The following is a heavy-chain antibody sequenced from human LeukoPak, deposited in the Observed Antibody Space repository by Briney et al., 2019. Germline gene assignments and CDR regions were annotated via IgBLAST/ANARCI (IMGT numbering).Heavy chain of an antibody. CDR1: GFTFSSYA. D-gene: IGHD3-3*01. CDR2: ISYDGSNK. Sequence: GGSLRLSCAASGFTFSSYAMHWVRQAPGKGLEWVAVISYDGSNKYYADSVKGRLTISRDNSKNTLYLQMNSLRAEDTAVYYCARESTRYYDFWSGYYTNPPYYFDYWGQGTLVTVSS. V-gene: IGHV3-30-3*01. J-gene: IGHJ4*02. CDR3: ARESTRYYDFWSGYYTNPPYYFDY.